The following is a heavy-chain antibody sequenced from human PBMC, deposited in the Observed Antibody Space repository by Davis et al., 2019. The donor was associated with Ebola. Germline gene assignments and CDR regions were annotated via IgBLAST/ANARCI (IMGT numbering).Heavy chain of an antibody. CDR3: ARVRGNYYSYMDV. D-gene: IGHD1-1*01. V-gene: IGHV4-39*07. J-gene: IGHJ6*03. CDR1: GASISSHY. Sequence: SETLSLTCTVSGASISSHYWGWIRQPPGKGLEWIGSVFYSGSTYYNPSLKSRVTISIDTSKIQFSLKVTSVTAADTTLYYCARVRGNYYSYMDVWGKGTTVTVSS. CDR2: VFYSGST.